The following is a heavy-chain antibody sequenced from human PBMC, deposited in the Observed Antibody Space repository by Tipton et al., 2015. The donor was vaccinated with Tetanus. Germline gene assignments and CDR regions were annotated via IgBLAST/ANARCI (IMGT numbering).Heavy chain of an antibody. CDR2: IYYSGST. D-gene: IGHD1-26*01. J-gene: IGHJ4*02. CDR1: GGSISSGGYY. CDR3: ARDQARGARGWNYFDY. V-gene: IGHV4-31*03. Sequence: TLSLTCTVSGGSISSGGYYWSWVRQYPGKGLEWIGDIYYSGSTYYNPSLKSRVTISVDTSKNQFSLKLKSVTAADTAVYYCARDQARGARGWNYFDYWGQGTLVTVSS.